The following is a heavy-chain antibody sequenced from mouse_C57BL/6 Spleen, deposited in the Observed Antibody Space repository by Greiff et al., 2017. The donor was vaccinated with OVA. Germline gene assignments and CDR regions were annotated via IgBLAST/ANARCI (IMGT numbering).Heavy chain of an antibody. D-gene: IGHD2-2*01. J-gene: IGHJ2*01. Sequence: EVQGVESGGGLVKPGGSLKLSCAASGFTFSDYGMHWVRQAPEKGLEWVAYISSGSSTIYYADTVKGRFTISRANANSTLYLQMTSLRSEDTAMYYCERRGLVPGYFDYWGQGTTLTVSS. CDR3: ERRGLVPGYFDY. CDR2: ISSGSSTI. V-gene: IGHV5-17*01. CDR1: GFTFSDYG.